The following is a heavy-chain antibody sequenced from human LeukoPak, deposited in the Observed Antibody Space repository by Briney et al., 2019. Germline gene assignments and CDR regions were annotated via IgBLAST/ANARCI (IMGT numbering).Heavy chain of an antibody. J-gene: IGHJ4*02. CDR2: INPNSGGT. D-gene: IGHD4-17*01. Sequence: ASVKVSCKASGYTFTGYYMHWVRQAPGQGLEWMGRINPNSGGTNYAQKFQGRVTMTRGTSISTAYMELSRLRSDDTAVYYYTLTTVTTFFDYWGQGTLVTVSS. CDR3: TLTTVTTFFDY. CDR1: GYTFTGYY. V-gene: IGHV1-2*06.